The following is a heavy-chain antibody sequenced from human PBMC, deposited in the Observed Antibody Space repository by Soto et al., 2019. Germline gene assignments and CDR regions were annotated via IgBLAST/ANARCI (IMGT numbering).Heavy chain of an antibody. CDR2: IYHSGSP. J-gene: IGHJ4*02. D-gene: IGHD1-26*01. V-gene: IGHV4-61*08. CDR1: GGSVSSGVYY. Sequence: SETLSLTCTVSGGSVSSGVYYWSWIWQPPGKGLEWIGYIYHSGSPNYNPSLKSRVTISVDTSKNQFSLKLSSVTAADASVYDGAREFGSYPYYLDYWGQGTRVTVSS. CDR3: AREFGSYPYYLDY.